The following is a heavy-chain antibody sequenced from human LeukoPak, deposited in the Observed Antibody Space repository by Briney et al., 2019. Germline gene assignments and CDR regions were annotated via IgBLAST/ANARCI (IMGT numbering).Heavy chain of an antibody. Sequence: PGRSLRLSCAASGFTFSSYGMHWVRQAPGKGLEWVAVIWYDGSNKYYADSVKGRFTISRDNSKNTLYLQMNSLRAEDTAVYYCARDDYDFWSGYYPRLLLPYFAYWGQGTLVTVSS. D-gene: IGHD3-3*01. V-gene: IGHV3-33*01. CDR2: IWYDGSNK. J-gene: IGHJ4*02. CDR3: ARDDYDFWSGYYPRLLLPYFAY. CDR1: GFTFSSYG.